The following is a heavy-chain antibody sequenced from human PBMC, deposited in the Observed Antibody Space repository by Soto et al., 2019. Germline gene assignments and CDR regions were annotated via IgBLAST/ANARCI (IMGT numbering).Heavy chain of an antibody. D-gene: IGHD2-15*01. CDR2: ISAYNGNT. V-gene: IGHV1-18*01. CDR1: GYTFTSYG. J-gene: IGHJ5*02. CDR3: ARDCSGGSCQVRYNWFDP. Sequence: QVQLVQSGAEVKKPGASVKVSCKASGYTFTSYGISWVRQAPGQGLEWMGWISAYNGNTNYAQKLQGRVTMTTDTSTSTAYMELRSLRSDDTAVYDCARDCSGGSCQVRYNWFDPWGQGTLVTVSS.